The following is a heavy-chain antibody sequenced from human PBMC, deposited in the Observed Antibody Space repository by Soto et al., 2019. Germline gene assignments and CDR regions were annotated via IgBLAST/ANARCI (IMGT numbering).Heavy chain of an antibody. D-gene: IGHD1-7*01. V-gene: IGHV1-18*01. J-gene: IGHJ4*02. CDR1: GYTFTSYG. CDR2: ISAYNGNT. CDR3: ARVRTGITGTSKFDY. Sequence: ASLKVSCTTSGYTFTSYGSSWLRQAPGQGLEWMGWISAYNGNTNYAQKLQGRVTMTTDTSTSTAYMELRSLRSDDTAVYYCARVRTGITGTSKFDYWGQGTLVTVSS.